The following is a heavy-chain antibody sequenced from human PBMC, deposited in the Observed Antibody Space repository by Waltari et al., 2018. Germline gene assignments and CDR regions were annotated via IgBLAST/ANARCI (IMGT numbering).Heavy chain of an antibody. J-gene: IGHJ6*02. CDR3: ARGGKRPGIAAAGPWPYYYYGMDV. V-gene: IGHV4-34*01. D-gene: IGHD6-13*01. Sequence: QVQLQQWGAGLLKPSETLSLTCAVYGGSFSGYYWSWIRQPPGKGLEWIGEINHSGSTNYNPSLKSRVTISVDTSKNQFSLKLSSVTAADTAVYYCARGGKRPGIAAAGPWPYYYYGMDVWGQGTTVTVSS. CDR2: INHSGST. CDR1: GGSFSGYY.